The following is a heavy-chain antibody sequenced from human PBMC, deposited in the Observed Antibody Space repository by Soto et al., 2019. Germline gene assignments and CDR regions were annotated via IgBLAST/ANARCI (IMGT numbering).Heavy chain of an antibody. Sequence: PSETLSLTCAVYGGSFSGYYWSWIRQPPGKGLEWIGEINHSGSTNYNPSLKSRVTISVDTSKNQFSLKLSSVTAADTAVYYCARLGYCSGGSCPPQSYYYYGMDVWGQGTTVTV. V-gene: IGHV4-34*01. CDR2: INHSGST. CDR1: GGSFSGYY. D-gene: IGHD2-15*01. CDR3: ARLGYCSGGSCPPQSYYYYGMDV. J-gene: IGHJ6*02.